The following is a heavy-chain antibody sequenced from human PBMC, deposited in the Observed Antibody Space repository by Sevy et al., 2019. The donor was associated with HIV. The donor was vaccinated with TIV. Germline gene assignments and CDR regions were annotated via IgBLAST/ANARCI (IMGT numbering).Heavy chain of an antibody. CDR3: ATTLISSSWYKGFDY. CDR1: GGTFSSYA. Sequence: ASVTVSCKASGGTFSSYAISWVRQAPGQGLEWMGGIIPIFGTANYAQKFQGRVTITADKSTSTAYMELSSLRSEDTAVYYCATTLISSSWYKGFDYWGQGTLVTVSS. V-gene: IGHV1-69*06. D-gene: IGHD6-13*01. CDR2: IIPIFGTA. J-gene: IGHJ4*02.